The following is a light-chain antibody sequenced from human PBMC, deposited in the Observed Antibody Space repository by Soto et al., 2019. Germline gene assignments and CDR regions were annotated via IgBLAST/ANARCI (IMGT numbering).Light chain of an antibody. J-gene: IGLJ1*01. CDR1: SSDVGRYNY. CDR3: SSYVGSNNYV. CDR2: EVT. V-gene: IGLV2-8*01. Sequence: QSALTQPPSASGSPGQSVTISCIGTSSDVGRYNYVSWYQHHPGKAPKLIIYEVTKRPSGVPDRFSGSKSANTASLTVSELQADDEADYNCSSYVGSNNYVFGTGTKLTVL.